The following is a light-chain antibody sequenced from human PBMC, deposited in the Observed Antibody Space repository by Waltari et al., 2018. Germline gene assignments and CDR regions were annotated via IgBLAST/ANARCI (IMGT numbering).Light chain of an antibody. CDR3: SSYTTSSAPGV. CDR2: EVT. CDR1: SSDVGGYNY. Sequence: QSALTQPASVSGSPGQSITISCTGTSSDVGGYNYVSWYQHHPGMAPTLLLYEVTNRPSGISNRFSASKSGNTASLTISGLQAEDEADYYCSSYTTSSAPGVFGTGTRVTVL. V-gene: IGLV2-14*01. J-gene: IGLJ1*01.